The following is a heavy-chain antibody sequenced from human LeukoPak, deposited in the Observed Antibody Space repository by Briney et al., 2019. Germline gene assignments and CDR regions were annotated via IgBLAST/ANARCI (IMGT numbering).Heavy chain of an antibody. D-gene: IGHD4-11*01. CDR1: GFTFSSYA. Sequence: GGSLRLSCAASGFTFSSYAMHWVRQAPGKGLEWVAVISYDGINKYYVDSVKGRFTISRDNSKNTLYLQMNSLRAEDTAVYYCATDQAPYSNSWGGVDYWGQGTLVTVSS. V-gene: IGHV3-30*04. CDR3: ATDQAPYSNSWGGVDY. J-gene: IGHJ4*02. CDR2: ISYDGINK.